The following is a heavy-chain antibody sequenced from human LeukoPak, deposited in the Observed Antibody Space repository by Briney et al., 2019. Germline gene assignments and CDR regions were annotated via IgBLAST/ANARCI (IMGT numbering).Heavy chain of an antibody. V-gene: IGHV3-30*02. J-gene: IGHJ6*03. CDR3: AKDGGRSSSYSYYYYMAV. D-gene: IGHD6-6*01. CDR2: IRYDGSNK. Sequence: PGGSLRLSCAESGFTFSSYGMQWVRQAPGKELEWVAFIRYDGSNKYYADSVKGRFTISRDNSKNTLYLQMNSPRAEDTAVYYCAKDGGRSSSYSYYYYMAVWGKRTTVTVSS. CDR1: GFTFSSYG.